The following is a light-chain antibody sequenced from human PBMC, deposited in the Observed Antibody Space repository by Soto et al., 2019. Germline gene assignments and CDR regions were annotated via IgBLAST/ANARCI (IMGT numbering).Light chain of an antibody. Sequence: GANSNIGNNYVSWYQQFPGTAPQLLIYDNNKRPSGIPDRFSGSKSGTSATLVITGLQTGDEADFYCAAWDNSLSAVLFGGGTKVTVL. CDR1: NSNIGNNY. V-gene: IGLV1-51*01. CDR3: AAWDNSLSAVL. CDR2: DNN. J-gene: IGLJ3*02.